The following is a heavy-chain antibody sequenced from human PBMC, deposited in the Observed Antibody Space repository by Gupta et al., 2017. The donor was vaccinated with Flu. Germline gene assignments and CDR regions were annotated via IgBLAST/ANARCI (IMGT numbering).Heavy chain of an antibody. Sequence: QVQLVQSGAEVKKPGSSVKVSCEASGGTFTTYGISWVRKAPGQGLEWVGGIIPIFGATNYAEKFQDRVTITADESTSTAHMELSSLRSEDTALYFCVRGSLGVVPATPGDPGDYFYGLDVWGQGTAVTVSS. D-gene: IGHD2-15*01. CDR1: GGTFTTYG. J-gene: IGHJ6*02. CDR3: VRGSLGVVPATPGDPGDYFYGLDV. V-gene: IGHV1-69*01. CDR2: IIPIFGAT.